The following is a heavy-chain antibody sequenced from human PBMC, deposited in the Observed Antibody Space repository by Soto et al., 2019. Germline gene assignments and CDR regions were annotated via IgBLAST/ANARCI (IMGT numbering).Heavy chain of an antibody. D-gene: IGHD2-15*01. Sequence: SVTVSCKASGGTFSSYAISWVRPAPGQGLEWMGGIIPIFGTANYAQKFQGRVTITADESTSTAYMELSSLRSEDTAVYYCARAGPRSYNWFDPWGQGTLVTVSS. CDR3: ARAGPRSYNWFDP. CDR1: GGTFSSYA. V-gene: IGHV1-69*01. CDR2: IIPIFGTA. J-gene: IGHJ5*02.